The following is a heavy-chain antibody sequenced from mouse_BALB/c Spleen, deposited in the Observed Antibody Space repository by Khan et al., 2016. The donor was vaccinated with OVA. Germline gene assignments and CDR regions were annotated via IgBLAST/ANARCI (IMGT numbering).Heavy chain of an antibody. CDR3: ARPPYFSYAMDN. Sequence: QIQLVQSGPELKKPGETVKISCKASGHTFTNYGMNWVKQAPGKGLKWMGWINTYTGEPTYADDFNGRFAFSLETSASTAYLQINNHKNEDTATYFFARPPYFSYAMDNWGQGTSVTVSS. CDR2: INTYTGEP. CDR1: GHTFTNYG. V-gene: IGHV9-3-1*01. D-gene: IGHD2-10*01. J-gene: IGHJ4*01.